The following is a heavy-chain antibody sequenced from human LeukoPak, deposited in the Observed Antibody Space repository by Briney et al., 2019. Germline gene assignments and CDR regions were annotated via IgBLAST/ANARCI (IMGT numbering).Heavy chain of an antibody. Sequence: GGSLTLSCTAWRLPLSSYAMSWLRHAPGKGREWGSIIRGSGGSTYYADTVKGRFTISRDNSKNTLYLQMNSLRADGTVVYCCAKALAMAGRDAFDIWGQGTMVTVSS. V-gene: IGHV3-23*01. CDR2: IRGSGGST. CDR3: AKALAMAGRDAFDI. CDR1: RLPLSSYA. D-gene: IGHD6-19*01. J-gene: IGHJ3*02.